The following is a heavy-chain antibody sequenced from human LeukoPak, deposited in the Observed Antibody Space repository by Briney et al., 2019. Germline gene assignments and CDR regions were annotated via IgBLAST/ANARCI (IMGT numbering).Heavy chain of an antibody. CDR1: GGTFISYA. V-gene: IGHV1-69*17. D-gene: IGHD6-6*01. Sequence: VASVTVSFKSSGGTFISYAISWVRQAAGQGREWMGRIIPIFGIANYAQKFQGRVTIIADKSTSTAYMELSSLRSEDTAVYYCASQYSSSGDYYFYGMDVWGQGTTVTVSS. CDR2: IIPIFGIA. J-gene: IGHJ6*02. CDR3: ASQYSSSGDYYFYGMDV.